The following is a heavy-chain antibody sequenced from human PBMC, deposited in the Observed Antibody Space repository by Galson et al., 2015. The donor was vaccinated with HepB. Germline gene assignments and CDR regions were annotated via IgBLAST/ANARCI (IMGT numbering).Heavy chain of an antibody. D-gene: IGHD6-19*01. CDR2: ISAYNGNT. CDR1: GYTFTSYG. Sequence: SGYTFTSYGISWVRQAPGQGLEWMGWISAYNGNTNYAQKLQGRVTMTTDTSTSTAYMELRSLRSDDTAVYYCARDPWRAGSDAFDIWGQGTMVTVSS. CDR3: ARDPWRAGSDAFDI. V-gene: IGHV1-18*01. J-gene: IGHJ3*02.